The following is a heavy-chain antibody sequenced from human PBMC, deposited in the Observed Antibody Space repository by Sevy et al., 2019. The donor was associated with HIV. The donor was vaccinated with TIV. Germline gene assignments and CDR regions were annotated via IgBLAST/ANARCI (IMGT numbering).Heavy chain of an antibody. V-gene: IGHV4-59*01. CDR1: GGSLSGYQ. J-gene: IGHJ4*02. CDR3: ARSLNNYDRGGYQMGLDY. CDR2: IYDSGRT. Sequence: SETLSLGCTVSGGSLSGYQWNWIRQPPGKGLEWIGYIYDSGRTNYNPSLESRVTISVDTSKNQFSLNLNSVTAADTAVYYCARSLNNYDRGGYQMGLDYWGQGTLVTVSS. D-gene: IGHD3-22*01.